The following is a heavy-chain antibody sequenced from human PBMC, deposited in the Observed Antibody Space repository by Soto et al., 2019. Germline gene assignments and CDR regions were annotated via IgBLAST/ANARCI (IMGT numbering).Heavy chain of an antibody. CDR3: ARRETLNGRDAFDV. D-gene: IGHD2-8*01. V-gene: IGHV5-51*01. Sequence: GESLKISCRGSGYYSSSYWIAWVRQMSGKGLEWVGSVYVSDSETKYSPSFQGQVTISADKYTNTAYLYWSSLKAADTAMYYCARRETLNGRDAFDVWGERTLVTVSS. CDR1: GYYSSSYW. J-gene: IGHJ3*01. CDR2: VYVSDSET.